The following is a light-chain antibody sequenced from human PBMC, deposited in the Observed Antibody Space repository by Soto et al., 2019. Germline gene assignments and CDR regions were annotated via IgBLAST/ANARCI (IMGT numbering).Light chain of an antibody. CDR3: QKYSSVPV. V-gene: IGKV1-27*01. CDR1: QDIRNF. J-gene: IGKJ3*01. CDR2: AAS. Sequence: DIQMTQSPTSLSASVGDRVTITCLASQDIRNFVAWYQQKPGKAPKLLIYAASTLQSGVPSRFSGSGSGTDFALTINRLQPEDVATYSCQKYSSVPVFGPGTKVEIK.